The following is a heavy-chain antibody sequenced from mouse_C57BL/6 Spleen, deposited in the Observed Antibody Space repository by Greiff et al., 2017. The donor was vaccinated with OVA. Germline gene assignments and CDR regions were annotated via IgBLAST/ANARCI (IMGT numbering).Heavy chain of an antibody. D-gene: IGHD2-3*01. V-gene: IGHV3-6*01. Sequence: EVQVVESGPGLVKPSQSLSLTCSVTGYSITSGYYWNWIRQFPGNKLEWMGYISYDGSNNYNPSLKNRISITRDTSKNQFFLKLNSVTTEDTATYYCARGGWLLEAMDYWGQGTSVTVSS. CDR3: ARGGWLLEAMDY. CDR2: ISYDGSN. J-gene: IGHJ4*01. CDR1: GYSITSGYY.